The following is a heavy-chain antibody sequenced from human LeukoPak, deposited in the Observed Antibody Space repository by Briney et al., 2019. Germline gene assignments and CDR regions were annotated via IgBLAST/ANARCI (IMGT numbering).Heavy chain of an antibody. CDR1: GFTFSSYA. CDR2: ISGSGGST. J-gene: IGHJ4*02. CDR3: AKDGPLGHDILTGFFFGGPFDY. Sequence: PGGSLRLSCAASGFTFSSYAMSWVRQAPGKGLEWVSAISGSGGSTYYADSVKGRFTISRDNSKNTLYLQMNSLRAEDTAVYYCAKDGPLGHDILTGFFFGGPFDYWAQGTLVTVS. V-gene: IGHV3-23*01. D-gene: IGHD3-9*01.